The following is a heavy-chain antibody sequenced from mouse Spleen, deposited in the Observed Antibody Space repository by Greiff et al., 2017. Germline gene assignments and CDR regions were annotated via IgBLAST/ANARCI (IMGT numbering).Heavy chain of an antibody. V-gene: IGHV2-6-7*01. D-gene: IGHD2-4*01. J-gene: IGHJ4*01. Sequence: VQRVESGPGLVAPSQSLSITCTVSGFSLTGYGVNWVRQPPGKGLEWLGMIWGDGSTDYNSALKSRLSISKDNSKSQVFLKMNSLQTDDTARYYCARVYDYDGGDAMDYWGQGTSVTVSS. CDR1: GFSLTGYG. CDR3: ARVYDYDGGDAMDY. CDR2: IWGDGST.